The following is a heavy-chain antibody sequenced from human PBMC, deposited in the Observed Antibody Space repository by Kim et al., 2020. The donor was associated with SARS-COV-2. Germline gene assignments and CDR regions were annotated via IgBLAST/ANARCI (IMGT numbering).Heavy chain of an antibody. J-gene: IGHJ6*03. CDR2: INPNSGGT. CDR1: GYTFTGYY. CDR3: AREPPYYDILTGYPTDYYYYYMDV. V-gene: IGHV1-2*06. Sequence: ASVKVSCKASGYTFTGYYMHWVRQAPGQGLEWMGRINPNSGGTNYAQKFQGRVTMTRDTSISTAYMELSRLRSDDTAVYYCAREPPYYDILTGYPTDYYYYYMDVWGQGTTVTVSS. D-gene: IGHD3-9*01.